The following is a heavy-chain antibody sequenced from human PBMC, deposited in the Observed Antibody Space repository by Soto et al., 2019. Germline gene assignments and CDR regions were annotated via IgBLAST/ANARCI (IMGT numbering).Heavy chain of an antibody. Sequence: SEPLSLTCTVSGGSISSGDYYWSWIRQPPGKGLGWIGYIYYSGSTYYNPSLKSRVTISVDTSKNQFSLKLSSVTAADTAVYYCARDHYVYDILTGYGYYYGMDVWGQGTTVT. J-gene: IGHJ6*02. CDR3: ARDHYVYDILTGYGYYYGMDV. D-gene: IGHD3-9*01. CDR1: GGSISSGDYY. CDR2: IYYSGST. V-gene: IGHV4-30-4*01.